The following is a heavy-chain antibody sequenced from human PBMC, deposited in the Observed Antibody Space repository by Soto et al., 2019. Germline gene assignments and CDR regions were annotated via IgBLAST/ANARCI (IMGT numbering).Heavy chain of an antibody. CDR3: ASVQYYYFWRGYRYVIDV. V-gene: IGHV3-53*01. J-gene: IGHJ6*04. CDR1: GFTDSSNY. CDR2: IYSRGST. Sequence: PGGSLRLSCAASGFTDSSNYMSWVRQAPGEGVAWVLVIYSRGSTSYADAVKGRLTISSDNSKTTLYLQRNSLRPEPKAVYYCASVQYYYFWRGYRYVIDVWGKGTTVTVSS. D-gene: IGHD3-3*01.